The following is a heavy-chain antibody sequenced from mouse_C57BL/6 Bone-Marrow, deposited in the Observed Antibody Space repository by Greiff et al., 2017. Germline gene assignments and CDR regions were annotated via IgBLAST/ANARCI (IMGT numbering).Heavy chain of an antibody. Sequence: QVQLKQPGAELVKPGASVKLSCKAFGYTFTSYWMQWVKQRPGQGLEWIGEIDPSDSYTNYNQKFKGKATLTVDTSSSTAYMQLSSLTSEDSAVYYCARMVTTGVYYAMDYWGQGTSVTVSS. CDR2: IDPSDSYT. J-gene: IGHJ4*01. D-gene: IGHD2-3*01. CDR1: GYTFTSYW. V-gene: IGHV1-50*01. CDR3: ARMVTTGVYYAMDY.